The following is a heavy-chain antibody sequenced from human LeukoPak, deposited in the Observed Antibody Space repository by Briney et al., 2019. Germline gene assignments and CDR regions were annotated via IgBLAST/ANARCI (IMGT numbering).Heavy chain of an antibody. CDR3: ARDSYDILTGYYSGPDY. Sequence: GGSLRLSCAASGFTFSNFGMHWVRQAPGKGLEWVTLIWYDGSSEYYVDSVKGRFTISRDNSKNTLYLQINGLKAEDTAVYYCARDSYDILTGYYSGPDYWGQGTLVTVSS. D-gene: IGHD3-9*01. J-gene: IGHJ4*02. CDR2: IWYDGSSE. V-gene: IGHV3-33*01. CDR1: GFTFSNFG.